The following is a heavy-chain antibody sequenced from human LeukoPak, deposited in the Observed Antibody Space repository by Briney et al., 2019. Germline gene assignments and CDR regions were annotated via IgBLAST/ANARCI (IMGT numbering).Heavy chain of an antibody. Sequence: PSETLSLTCAVYGASFSGYYWTWIRQPPGKGLEWIGYIYYSGSTKYNPSLKSRVTMSVDTSKNRFSLKLSSVTAADTAVYYCARHRGYCSSTSCSYNWFDPWGQGTLVTVSS. D-gene: IGHD2-2*03. CDR2: IYYSGST. CDR1: GASFSGYY. V-gene: IGHV4-59*08. CDR3: ARHRGYCSSTSCSYNWFDP. J-gene: IGHJ5*02.